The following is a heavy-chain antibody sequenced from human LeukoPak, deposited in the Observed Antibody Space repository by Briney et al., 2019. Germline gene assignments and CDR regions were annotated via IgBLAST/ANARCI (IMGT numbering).Heavy chain of an antibody. D-gene: IGHD2-15*01. CDR1: GFTFSHYG. CDR3: ARVTCSGGSCYVGLGIDY. V-gene: IGHV3-33*01. Sequence: GGSLRLSCAASGFTFSHYGMHWVRQAPGKGLEWVAIIWYDGSKEYYEDSVKGRFIISRDNSKNTLYLQMNSLRAEDTAVYYCARVTCSGGSCYVGLGIDYWGQGTLVTVSS. J-gene: IGHJ4*02. CDR2: IWYDGSKE.